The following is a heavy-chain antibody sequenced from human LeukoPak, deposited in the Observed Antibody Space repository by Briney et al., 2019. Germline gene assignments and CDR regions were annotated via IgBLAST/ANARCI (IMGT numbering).Heavy chain of an antibody. D-gene: IGHD3-22*01. CDR2: ISGSGGST. Sequence: GGSLRLSCAASGFTFSNYAMTWVRQAPGKGLEWVSGISGSGGSTNYADSVRGRFTISRDNSKNTLYLQMNSLRVEDTAIYYCAKCYYYDRSGYYYPDYWGQGTLVTVSS. CDR1: GFTFSNYA. J-gene: IGHJ4*02. CDR3: AKCYYYDRSGYYYPDY. V-gene: IGHV3-23*01.